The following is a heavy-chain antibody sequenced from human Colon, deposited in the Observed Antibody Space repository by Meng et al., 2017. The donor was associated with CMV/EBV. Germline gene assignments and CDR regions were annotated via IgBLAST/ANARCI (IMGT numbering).Heavy chain of an antibody. D-gene: IGHD2-21*01. V-gene: IGHV3-23*01. Sequence: ESLEISWAGSGFTFTNHAMSWVRQAPGRGLEWISVISESGTSTYYADSVKGRFTISRDRSTNTWSLQMSGLRAEDTAVYYWARAAIAIDSYFDYWGQGTLVTVSS. CDR3: ARAAIAIDSYFDY. CDR1: GFTFTNHA. J-gene: IGHJ4*02. CDR2: ISESGTST.